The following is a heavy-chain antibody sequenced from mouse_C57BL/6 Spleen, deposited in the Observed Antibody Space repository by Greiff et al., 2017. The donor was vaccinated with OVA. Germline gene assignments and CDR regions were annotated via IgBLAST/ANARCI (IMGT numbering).Heavy chain of an antibody. J-gene: IGHJ1*03. CDR1: GYTFTDYY. CDR3: ARKAYYYGSSYRYFDV. Sequence: EVKLQQSGPELVKPGASVKISCKASGYTFTDYYMNWVKQSHGKSLEWIGDINPNNGGTSYNQKFKGKATLTVDKSSSTAYMELRSLTSEDSAVYYCARKAYYYGSSYRYFDVWGTGTTVTVSS. V-gene: IGHV1-26*01. CDR2: INPNNGGT. D-gene: IGHD1-1*01.